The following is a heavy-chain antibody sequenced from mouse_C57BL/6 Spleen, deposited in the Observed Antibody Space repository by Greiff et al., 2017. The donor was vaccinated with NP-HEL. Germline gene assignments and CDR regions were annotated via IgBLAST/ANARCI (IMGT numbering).Heavy chain of an antibody. J-gene: IGHJ3*01. CDR3: ARSGYGSSPGPWFAY. CDR2: IFPGSGST. V-gene: IGHV1-75*01. D-gene: IGHD1-1*01. Sequence: VQLQQSGPELVKPGASVKISCKASGYTFTDYYINWVKQRPGQGLEWIGWIFPGSGSTYYNEKFKGKATLTVDKSSSTAYMLLSSLTSEDSAVYFCARSGYGSSPGPWFAYWGQGTLVTVSA. CDR1: GYTFTDYY.